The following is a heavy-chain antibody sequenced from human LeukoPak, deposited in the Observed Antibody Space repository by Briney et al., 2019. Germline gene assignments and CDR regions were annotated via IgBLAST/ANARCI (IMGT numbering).Heavy chain of an antibody. D-gene: IGHD1-26*01. CDR2: IKSKTDGGTT. CDR1: GFNFNTYT. Sequence: PGGSLRLSCAASGFNFNTYTMNWVRQAPGKGLEWVGRIKSKTDGGTTDYAAPVKGRFTISRDDSKNTLYLQMNSLKTEDTAVYYCTTSSGWEPYYYYYYMDVWGKGTTVTVSS. V-gene: IGHV3-15*01. CDR3: TTSSGWEPYYYYYYMDV. J-gene: IGHJ6*03.